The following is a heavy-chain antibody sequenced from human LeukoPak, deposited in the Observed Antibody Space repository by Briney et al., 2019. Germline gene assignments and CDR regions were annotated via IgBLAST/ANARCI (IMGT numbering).Heavy chain of an antibody. J-gene: IGHJ2*01. CDR1: GYTFTSYG. V-gene: IGHV1-18*01. CDR3: ARRPTSYSNYWYFDL. D-gene: IGHD4-11*01. CDR2: ISAYNGNT. Sequence: ASVKVSCKASGYTFTSYGISWVRQARGQGLEWMGSISAYNGNTNYAQKLQGRVTMTTDTSTSTAYMELRSLRSDDTAVYYCARRPTSYSNYWYFDLWGRGTLVTVSS.